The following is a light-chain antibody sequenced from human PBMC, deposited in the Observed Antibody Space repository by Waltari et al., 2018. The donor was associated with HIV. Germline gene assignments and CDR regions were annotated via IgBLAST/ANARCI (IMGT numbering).Light chain of an antibody. Sequence: QSVLAQPPSVSGTPGQRVTISCSGTTSNIGTNVVNWYQQVPGTAPKLLISSNNQRPSGVPDRFSGFQSGTSASLAINGLPSEDEADYYCATWDDTPTGHVLFGGGSKVTVL. J-gene: IGLJ2*01. CDR1: TSNIGTNV. CDR3: ATWDDTPTGHVL. CDR2: SNN. V-gene: IGLV1-44*01.